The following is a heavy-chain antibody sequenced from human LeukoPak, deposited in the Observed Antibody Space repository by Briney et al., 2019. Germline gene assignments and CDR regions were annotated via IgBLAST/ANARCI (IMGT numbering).Heavy chain of an antibody. D-gene: IGHD3-10*01. J-gene: IGHJ3*02. V-gene: IGHV3-9*01. Sequence: GGSLRLSCAASGFTFDDYAMHWVRQAPGKGLEWVSGISWNSGSIGYADSVKGRFTISRDNAKNSLYLQMNSLRAEDTALYYCAKDIRSMVRGTKAFDIWGQGTMVTVSS. CDR2: ISWNSGSI. CDR1: GFTFDDYA. CDR3: AKDIRSMVRGTKAFDI.